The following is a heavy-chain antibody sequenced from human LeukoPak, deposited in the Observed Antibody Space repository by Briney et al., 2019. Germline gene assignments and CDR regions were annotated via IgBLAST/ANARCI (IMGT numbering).Heavy chain of an antibody. CDR2: INPNSGGT. CDR1: GYTFTGYY. D-gene: IGHD6-13*01. Sequence: ASVKVSCKASGYTFTGYYMHWVRQAPGQGLEWMGWINPNSGGTNYAQKLQGRVTMTTDTSTSTAYMELRSLRSDDTAVYYCARDPARNWYSSSWYPDTPIWGQGTMVTVSS. J-gene: IGHJ3*02. CDR3: ARDPARNWYSSSWYPDTPI. V-gene: IGHV1-2*02.